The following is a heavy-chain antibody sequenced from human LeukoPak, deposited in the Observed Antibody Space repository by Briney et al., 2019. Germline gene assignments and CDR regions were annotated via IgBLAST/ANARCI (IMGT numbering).Heavy chain of an antibody. D-gene: IGHD2-15*01. Sequence: PGGSLRLSCAASGFTFSRYAMSWVRQAPRKGLEWVSAISGSGGSTYYADSVQGRFTISRDNSKTTLYLQMNSLSAEDTAVYYCASYCSGGSCYGVDYWGQGTLVTVSS. J-gene: IGHJ4*02. CDR1: GFTFSRYA. CDR3: ASYCSGGSCYGVDY. CDR2: ISGSGGST. V-gene: IGHV3-23*01.